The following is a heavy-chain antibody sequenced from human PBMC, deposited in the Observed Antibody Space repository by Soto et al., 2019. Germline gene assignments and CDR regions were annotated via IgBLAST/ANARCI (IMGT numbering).Heavy chain of an antibody. V-gene: IGHV1-3*01. CDR2: INAGNGNT. Sequence: ASVKVSCKASGYTFTSYAMHWVRQAPGQRLEWMGWINAGNGNTKYSQKFQGRVTITRDTSASTAYMELSSLRSEDTAVYYCARSRGQLNWYYYYYGMDVWGQGTTVTVSS. J-gene: IGHJ6*02. CDR1: GYTFTSYA. CDR3: ARSRGQLNWYYYYYGMDV. D-gene: IGHD1-1*01.